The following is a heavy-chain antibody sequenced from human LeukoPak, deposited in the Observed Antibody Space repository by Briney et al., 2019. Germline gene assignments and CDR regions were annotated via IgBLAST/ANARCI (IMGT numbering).Heavy chain of an antibody. CDR1: GFTFSSYS. CDR2: ISTSSTYI. Sequence: GGSLRLSCAASGFTFSSYSMNWVRQAPGKGLEWVSSISTSSTYIYYADSVKGRFTISRDNAKNSLYLQMNSLRAEDTAVYYCARDPPFIIGTTFFDYWGQGTRVTVSS. J-gene: IGHJ4*02. D-gene: IGHD1-20*01. CDR3: ARDPPFIIGTTFFDY. V-gene: IGHV3-21*01.